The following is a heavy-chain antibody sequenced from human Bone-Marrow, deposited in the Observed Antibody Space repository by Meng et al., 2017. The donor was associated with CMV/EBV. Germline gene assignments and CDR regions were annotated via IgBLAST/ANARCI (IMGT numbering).Heavy chain of an antibody. CDR1: GFTFDDYA. Sequence: SLKISCAASGFTFDDYAMHWVRQAPGKGLEWVSGISWNSGSIGYADSVKGRFTISRDNAKNSLYLQMNSLRAEDTAVYYCARGPHDYYDSSGYYYWGQGTLVTVSS. CDR3: ARGPHDYYDSSGYYY. D-gene: IGHD3-22*01. CDR2: ISWNSGSI. V-gene: IGHV3-9*01. J-gene: IGHJ4*02.